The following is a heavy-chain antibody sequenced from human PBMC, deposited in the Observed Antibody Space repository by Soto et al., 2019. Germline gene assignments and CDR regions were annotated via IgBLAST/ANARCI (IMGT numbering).Heavy chain of an antibody. Sequence: QVQLVESGGGVVQPGRSLRLSCAASGFSFGTYSMHWVRQPPGKGLEWVADIWPDGSNKYYSDSVKGRFTISRDNSEKLLHLQMNSLRPEDTGLYYCARTMASIWKALEMWGHGTMVTVFS. J-gene: IGHJ3*02. CDR1: GFSFGTYS. D-gene: IGHD1-1*01. V-gene: IGHV3-33*01. CDR2: IWPDGSNK. CDR3: ARTMASIWKALEM.